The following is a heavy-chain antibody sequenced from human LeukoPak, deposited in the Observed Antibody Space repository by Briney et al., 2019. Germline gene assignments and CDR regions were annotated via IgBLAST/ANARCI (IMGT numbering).Heavy chain of an antibody. J-gene: IGHJ4*02. CDR2: VSFDGSNQ. V-gene: IGHV3-30*18. Sequence: GRSLRLSCAASGFTFSSYGMHWVRQAPGKGLEWVAVVSFDGSNQYYADSVKGRFTISRDNSKNTVSLQMNSLRAEDTAVFFCAKGIYGDHYFDYWGQGTPVTPSS. D-gene: IGHD4-17*01. CDR3: AKGIYGDHYFDY. CDR1: GFTFSSYG.